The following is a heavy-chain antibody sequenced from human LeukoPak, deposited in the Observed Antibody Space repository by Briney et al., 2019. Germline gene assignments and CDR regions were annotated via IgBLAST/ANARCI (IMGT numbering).Heavy chain of an antibody. CDR1: GYSFTSYW. CDR2: IYPGDSDT. Sequence: GESLKISCKGSGYSFTSYWICWVRQMPGKGLEWMEIIYPGDSDTRYSPSFQGQVTTSADKSISTAYLQWSSLTASDTAMYYCARRRGGSCYDDWGQGTLVTVYS. D-gene: IGHD2-15*01. V-gene: IGHV5-51*01. CDR3: ARRRGGSCYDD. J-gene: IGHJ4*02.